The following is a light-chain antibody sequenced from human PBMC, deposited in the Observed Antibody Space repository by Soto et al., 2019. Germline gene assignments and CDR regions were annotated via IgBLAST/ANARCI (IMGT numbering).Light chain of an antibody. CDR2: AAS. J-gene: IGKJ1*01. CDR3: QHYDQYPGT. CDR1: QGIKSW. V-gene: IGKV1-12*01. Sequence: DIQMTQSPSFVSASVGDRVTITCRASQGIKSWLAWYQHKPGKAPKVLIFAASSLQSGVPSRFSGSGSGTDFTLTISGLQPDDLATYYCQHYDQYPGTFGQGTKVEVK.